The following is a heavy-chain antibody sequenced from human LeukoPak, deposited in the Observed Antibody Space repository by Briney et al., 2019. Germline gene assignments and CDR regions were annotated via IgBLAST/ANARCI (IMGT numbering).Heavy chain of an antibody. CDR3: VRETGTIGYYMDV. Sequence: GGSLRLSCAASGFTFTGNSMHWVRRGPVKGLVWVARIHRDGGMTRYADSVEGRFTISRDNAKNTLYLQMNSLRAEDTAIYYCVRETGTIGYYMDVWGKGTTVTVSS. D-gene: IGHD2-15*01. J-gene: IGHJ6*03. V-gene: IGHV3-74*01. CDR2: IHRDGGMT. CDR1: GFTFTGNS.